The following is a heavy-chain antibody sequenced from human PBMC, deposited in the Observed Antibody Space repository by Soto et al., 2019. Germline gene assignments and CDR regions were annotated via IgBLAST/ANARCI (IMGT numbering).Heavy chain of an antibody. CDR3: AKAVTQYFDS. V-gene: IGHV3-23*01. J-gene: IGHJ4*02. Sequence: GGSLRLSCAASGFSFNFYVMTWVRQAPGKGLEWVSGMSGSGGHIYYADSVKGRFTVSRDNSNSTPFLQMNSLRAEDTAVYYCAKAVTQYFDSWGQGTLVTVSS. CDR2: MSGSGGHI. D-gene: IGHD4-4*01. CDR1: GFSFNFYV.